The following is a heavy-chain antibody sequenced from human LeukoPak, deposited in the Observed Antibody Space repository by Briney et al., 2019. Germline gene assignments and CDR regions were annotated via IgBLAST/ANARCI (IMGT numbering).Heavy chain of an antibody. J-gene: IGHJ4*02. CDR1: GFSISTYW. CDR2: IKQDGSET. V-gene: IGHV3-7*04. CDR3: SGGSGWLTDY. D-gene: IGHD6-19*01. Sequence: PGGSLRLSCAASGFSISTYWMNWVRQAPGKGLEWVATIKQDGSETLYVDFVKGRFTISRENAKTSLYLQMNSLRAEDRAVYYCSGGSGWLTDYWGQGTLVTVSS.